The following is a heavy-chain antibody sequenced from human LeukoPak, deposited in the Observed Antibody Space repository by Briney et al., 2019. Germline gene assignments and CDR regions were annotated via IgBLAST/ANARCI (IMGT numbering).Heavy chain of an antibody. Sequence: GGSLRLSCAASGFTFSSCWMHWVRQAPGKGLVWVSRIKSDGKTNYADSVKGRFTISRDNAKNTVSLQMNSLRAEDTGVYYCARAPSEIGGYYPEYFRHWGQGTLVTVSS. D-gene: IGHD3-22*01. CDR2: IKSDGKT. CDR1: GFTFSSCW. CDR3: ARAPSEIGGYYPEYFRH. V-gene: IGHV3-74*01. J-gene: IGHJ1*01.